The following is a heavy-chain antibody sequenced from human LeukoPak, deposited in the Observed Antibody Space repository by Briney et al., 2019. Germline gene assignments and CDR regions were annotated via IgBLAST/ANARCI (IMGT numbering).Heavy chain of an antibody. CDR2: IKQDGSEK. D-gene: IGHD1-14*01. V-gene: IGHV3-7*01. Sequence: PGGSLRLSCAASGFTFSNYWMSWVRQARGKGLEWVANIKQDGSEKYYVDSVKGRFTISRDNAKNSLYLQMNSLRAEDTAVYYCARWGMTYGAVDYWGQGTLVTVSS. J-gene: IGHJ4*02. CDR3: ARWGMTYGAVDY. CDR1: GFTFSNYW.